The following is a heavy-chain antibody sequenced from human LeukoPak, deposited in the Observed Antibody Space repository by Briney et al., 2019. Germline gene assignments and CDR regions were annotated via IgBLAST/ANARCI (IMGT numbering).Heavy chain of an antibody. CDR2: IREERGQE. Sequence: GGSLRLSCVASGLTVSNHWMSWVRQAPGKGLEWVANIREERGQEYYVDSVKGRFTISKNSAKNSLYLQMNTLRVEDTAMYYCASLDTAKQPLANHWGQGTLVTVSS. CDR1: GLTVSNHW. CDR3: ASLDTAKQPLANH. V-gene: IGHV3-7*03. J-gene: IGHJ5*02. D-gene: IGHD5-18*01.